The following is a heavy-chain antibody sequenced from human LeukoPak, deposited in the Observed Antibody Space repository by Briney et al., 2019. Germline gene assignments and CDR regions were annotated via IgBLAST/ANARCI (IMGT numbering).Heavy chain of an antibody. V-gene: IGHV4-38-2*02. CDR3: ARAGSSWYGFALNWFDL. CDR1: GHSIRSGYY. D-gene: IGHD6-13*01. J-gene: IGHJ5*02. Sequence: SETLSLTCTVSGHSIRSGYYWGWIRQPPGKGLEWIGSIYHSGSTYYNPSLKSRVTISVDTSKNQFSLKLSSVTAADTAVYYCARAGSSWYGFALNWFDLWGQGTLVTVSS. CDR2: IYHSGST.